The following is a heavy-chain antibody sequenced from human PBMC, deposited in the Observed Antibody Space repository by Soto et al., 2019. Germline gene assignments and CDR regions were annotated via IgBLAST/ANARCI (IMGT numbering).Heavy chain of an antibody. CDR3: VIWSGYYTQTRGGVD. CDR2: IYYSGST. V-gene: IGHV4-31*03. Sequence: QVQLQESGPGLVKPSQTLSLTCTVSGGSISSGVYYWSWIRQHPVKVLEWIGYIYYSGSTYYNPSLKSRVTISVDTSKNQFSLKLSSVTAADTAVYYCVIWSGYYTQTRGGVDWGQGTLVTVSS. J-gene: IGHJ4*02. D-gene: IGHD3-3*01. CDR1: GGSISSGVYY.